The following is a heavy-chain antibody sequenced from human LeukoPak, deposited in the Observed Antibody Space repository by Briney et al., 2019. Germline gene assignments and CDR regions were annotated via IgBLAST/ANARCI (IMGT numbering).Heavy chain of an antibody. D-gene: IGHD1-26*01. Sequence: GASVKVSCKASGYTFTSYDINWVRQATGQGLEWMGWMNPNSGNTGYAQKFQGRVTITRNTSISTAYMELSSLRSEDTAVYYCARGDTIVGATNLVDYWGQGTLATVSS. V-gene: IGHV1-8*03. CDR1: GYTFTSYD. CDR3: ARGDTIVGATNLVDY. CDR2: MNPNSGNT. J-gene: IGHJ4*02.